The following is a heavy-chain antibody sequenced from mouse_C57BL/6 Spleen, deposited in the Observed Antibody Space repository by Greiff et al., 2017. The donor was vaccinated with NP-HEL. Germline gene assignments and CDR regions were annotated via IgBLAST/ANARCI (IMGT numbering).Heavy chain of an antibody. D-gene: IGHD1-1*01. V-gene: IGHV1-80*01. CDR3: ARENYCGSSYVDY. Sequence: VQLQQSGAELVKPGASVKISCKASGYAFSSYWMNWVKQRPGKGLEWIGEIYPGDGDTNYNGKFKGKATLTADKSSSTAYMQRSSLTSEDSAVYFCARENYCGSSYVDYWGQGTTLTVSS. CDR2: IYPGDGDT. CDR1: GYAFSSYW. J-gene: IGHJ2*01.